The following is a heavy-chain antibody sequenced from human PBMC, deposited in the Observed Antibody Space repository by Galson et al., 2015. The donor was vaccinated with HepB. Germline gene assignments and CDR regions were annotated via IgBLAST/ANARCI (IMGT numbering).Heavy chain of an antibody. J-gene: IGHJ1*01. D-gene: IGHD2-2*02. CDR1: GFTFSSYG. CDR3: AKDPFHCSSTSCYSGRFPPDPYFQH. V-gene: IGHV3-30*18. Sequence: SLRLSCAASGFTFSSYGMHWVRQAPGKGLEWVAVISYDGNNKYYADSVKGRFTISRDNSKKTLYLQMNSLRAEDTAVYYCAKDPFHCSSTSCYSGRFPPDPYFQHWGQGTLVTVSS. CDR2: ISYDGNNK.